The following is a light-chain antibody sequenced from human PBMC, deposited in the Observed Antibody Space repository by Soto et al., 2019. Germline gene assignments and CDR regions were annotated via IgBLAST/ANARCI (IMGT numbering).Light chain of an antibody. CDR3: QQYGGSPLT. Sequence: EIVLTQSPGTLSLSPGERAALSCRASQSVKSSYLAWYQQKPGQAPRLLIYGASTRATGIPDRFSGSGSGTDFTLTISRLEPEDFAVYYCQQYGGSPLTFGPGTKVDIK. V-gene: IGKV3-20*01. CDR1: QSVKSSY. CDR2: GAS. J-gene: IGKJ3*01.